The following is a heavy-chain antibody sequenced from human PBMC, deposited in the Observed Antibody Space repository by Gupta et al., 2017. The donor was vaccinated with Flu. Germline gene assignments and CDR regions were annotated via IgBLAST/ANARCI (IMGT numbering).Heavy chain of an antibody. CDR3: AKGSRTYMDV. CDR2: ISYDGNDK. V-gene: IGHV3-30*18. CDR1: GFTFSHYG. Sequence: QVQLVESGGGVVQPGRSLRLSCAASGFTFSHYGIHWVRQAPGKGLEWVAVISYDGNDKYYVDSVRGRFTISRDNSKNTLYLEMNSLRSEDTGMYYCAKGSRTYMDVWGKGTTVIVSS. J-gene: IGHJ6*03.